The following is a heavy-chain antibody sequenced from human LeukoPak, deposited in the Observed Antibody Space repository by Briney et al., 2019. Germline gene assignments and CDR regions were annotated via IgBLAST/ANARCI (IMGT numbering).Heavy chain of an antibody. V-gene: IGHV5-51*01. Sequence: PGESLKISCKGSGYSFTSYWIGWVRQMPGKGLELMGIIYPGDSDTRYSPSFQGQVTISADKSISTAYLQWSSLKASDTAMYYCARGTYYDFWSGSHTNNWFDPWGQGTLVTVSS. D-gene: IGHD3-3*01. CDR2: IYPGDSDT. CDR1: GYSFTSYW. CDR3: ARGTYYDFWSGSHTNNWFDP. J-gene: IGHJ5*02.